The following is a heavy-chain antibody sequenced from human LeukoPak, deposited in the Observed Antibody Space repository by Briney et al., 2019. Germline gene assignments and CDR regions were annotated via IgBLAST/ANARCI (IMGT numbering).Heavy chain of an antibody. CDR1: GGSISSYY. V-gene: IGHV4-59*01. J-gene: IGHJ5*02. CDR3: ARVPYSSGWVWFDP. Sequence: SETLSLTCTVSGGSISSYYWSWIRQPPGKGLEWIGYIYYRGSTNYNPSLKSRVTISVDTSKNQFSLKLSSVTAADTAVYYCARVPYSSGWVWFDPWGQGTLVTVSS. CDR2: IYYRGST. D-gene: IGHD6-19*01.